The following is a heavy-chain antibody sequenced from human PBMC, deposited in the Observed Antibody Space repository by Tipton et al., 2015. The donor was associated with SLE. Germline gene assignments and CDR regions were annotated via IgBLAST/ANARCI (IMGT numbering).Heavy chain of an antibody. CDR1: GFTFSSYG. Sequence: SLRLSCAASGFTFSSYGMHWVRQAPGKGLEWVAFIRYDGSNKYYADSVRGRFTISRDNSKNTLYLQMNSLRAEDTAVYYCAKAGIAVVYYFDYWGQGTLVTVSS. J-gene: IGHJ4*02. D-gene: IGHD6-19*01. V-gene: IGHV3-30*02. CDR3: AKAGIAVVYYFDY. CDR2: IRYDGSNK.